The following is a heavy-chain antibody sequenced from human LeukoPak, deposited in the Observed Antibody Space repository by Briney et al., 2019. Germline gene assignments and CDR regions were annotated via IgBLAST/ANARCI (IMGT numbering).Heavy chain of an antibody. CDR1: GFTFSSYW. CDR3: ARGLQAARLAVADS. D-gene: IGHD6-19*01. V-gene: IGHV3-74*01. J-gene: IGHJ5*02. Sequence: GGSLRLSCAASGFTFSSYWMHWVRQAPGKGLVWVSRISSDESSTSYADSVKGRFAISRDNAKNTLYLQMNSLRAEDTAVYYCARGLQAARLAVADSWGQGTLVTVSS. CDR2: ISSDESST.